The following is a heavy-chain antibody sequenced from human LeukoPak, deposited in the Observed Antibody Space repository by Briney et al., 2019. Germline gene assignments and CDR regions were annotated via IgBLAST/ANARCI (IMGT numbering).Heavy chain of an antibody. CDR3: ARGGRLLK. CDR2: INHSGST. J-gene: IGHJ4*02. V-gene: IGHV4-34*01. CDR1: GGSFSGYY. D-gene: IGHD3-22*01. Sequence: SETLSLTCAVYGGSFSGYYWSWIRQPPGKGLEWIGEINHSGSTNYNPSLKSRVTISVDTSKNQFSLKLSSVTAADTAVYYCARGGRLLKWGQGTLVTVSS.